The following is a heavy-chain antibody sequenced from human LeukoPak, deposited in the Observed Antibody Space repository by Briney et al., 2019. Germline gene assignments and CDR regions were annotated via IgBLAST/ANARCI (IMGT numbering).Heavy chain of an antibody. V-gene: IGHV3-48*01. D-gene: IGHD4-17*01. Sequence: GGSLRLPCAASGFTFSSYSMNWVRQAPGKGLEWVSYISSSSSTIYYADSVKGRFTISRDNAKNSLYLQMNSLRAEDTAVYYCARSDYGDYPGAFDIWGQGTMVTVSS. CDR3: ARSDYGDYPGAFDI. J-gene: IGHJ3*02. CDR1: GFTFSSYS. CDR2: ISSSSSTI.